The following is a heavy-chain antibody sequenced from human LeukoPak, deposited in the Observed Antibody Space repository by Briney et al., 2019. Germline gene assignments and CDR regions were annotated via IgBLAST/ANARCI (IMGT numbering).Heavy chain of an antibody. D-gene: IGHD2-2*01. CDR1: GFTFSSYG. CDR3: AKPPGYCSSTSCSSSYYYMDV. V-gene: IGHV3-30*02. Sequence: GGSLRLSCAASGFTFSSYGMHWVRQAPGKGLEWVAFIRYDGSNKYYADSVKGRFTISRDNSKNTLYLQMNSLRAEDTAVYYCAKPPGYCSSTSCSSSYYYMDVWGKGTTVTVSS. CDR2: IRYDGSNK. J-gene: IGHJ6*03.